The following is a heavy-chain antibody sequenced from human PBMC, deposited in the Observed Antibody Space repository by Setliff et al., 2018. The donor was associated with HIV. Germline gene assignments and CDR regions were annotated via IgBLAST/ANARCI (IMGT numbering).Heavy chain of an antibody. Sequence: PSETLSLTCTVSGGSISSYYWSWIRQPPGKGLEWIGYIYYSGSTNYNPSLKSRVTISVDTSKNQFSLRLNSVTAADTAIYYCARNPCSGGSCPDAFDIWGQGTMVTVS. D-gene: IGHD2-15*01. CDR2: IYYSGST. J-gene: IGHJ3*02. CDR3: ARNPCSGGSCPDAFDI. V-gene: IGHV4-59*01. CDR1: GGSISSYY.